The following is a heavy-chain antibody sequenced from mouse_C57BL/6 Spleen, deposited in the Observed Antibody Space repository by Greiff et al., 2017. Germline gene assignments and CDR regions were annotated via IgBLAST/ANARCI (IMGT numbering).Heavy chain of an antibody. D-gene: IGHD3-2*02. Sequence: VKLQQPGAELVKPGASVKMSCKASGYTFTSYWITWVKQRPGQGLEWIGDIYPGSGSTNYNEKFKSKATLTVDTSSSTAYMQLSSLTSEDSAVYYCARVGTAQAHFDYWGQGTTLTVSS. J-gene: IGHJ2*01. CDR1: GYTFTSYW. V-gene: IGHV1-55*01. CDR2: IYPGSGST. CDR3: ARVGTAQAHFDY.